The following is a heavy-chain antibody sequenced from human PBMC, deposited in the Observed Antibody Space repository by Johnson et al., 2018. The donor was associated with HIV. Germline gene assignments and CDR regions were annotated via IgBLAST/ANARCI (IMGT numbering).Heavy chain of an antibody. D-gene: IGHD2-15*01. J-gene: IGHJ3*02. CDR2: IYSGGST. CDR3: ARDMCSGGSCYAFDI. Sequence: QVQLVESGGGVVRPGRSLRLSCVVSGFTFSNYPMHWVRQAPGKGLEWVAVIYSGGSTYYADSVKGRFTISRDNSKNTLYLQMNSLRAEDTAVYYCARDMCSGGSCYAFDIWGQGTMVTVSS. V-gene: IGHV3-30*14. CDR1: GFTFSNYP.